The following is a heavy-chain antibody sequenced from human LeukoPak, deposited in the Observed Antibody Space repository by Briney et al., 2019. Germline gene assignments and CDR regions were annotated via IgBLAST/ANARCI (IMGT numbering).Heavy chain of an antibody. Sequence: GGSLRLPCAASGFSFSRYYMSWVRQAPGKGLEWVSAIDGSGTGTYYADSVKGRFTISRDNSKNTLYLQMGSLRAEDMAVYYCARAGDTMVRGADYYYGMDVWGQGTTVTVSS. CDR2: IDGSGTGT. V-gene: IGHV3-23*01. D-gene: IGHD3-10*01. J-gene: IGHJ6*02. CDR1: GFSFSRYY. CDR3: ARAGDTMVRGADYYYGMDV.